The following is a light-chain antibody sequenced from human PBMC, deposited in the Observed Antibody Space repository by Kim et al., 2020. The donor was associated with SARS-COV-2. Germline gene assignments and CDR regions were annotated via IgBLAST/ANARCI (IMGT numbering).Light chain of an antibody. V-gene: IGLV10-54*04. J-gene: IGLJ3*02. CDR1: SDNVGKQG. CDR3: SAWDASLITWV. CDR2: RND. Sequence: RKTAPLTCSGNSDNVGKQGVAWLQQHQGHPPKLLSYRNDDRPSGISERFSASRSGNTASLTITGLQPEDEADYYCSAWDASLITWVFGGGTKLTVL.